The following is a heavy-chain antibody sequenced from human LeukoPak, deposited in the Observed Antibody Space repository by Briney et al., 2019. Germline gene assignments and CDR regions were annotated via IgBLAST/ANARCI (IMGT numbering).Heavy chain of an antibody. J-gene: IGHJ4*02. D-gene: IGHD3-10*01. V-gene: IGHV3-30-3*01. Sequence: WXXVISYDGSNKYYADSVKGRFTISRDNSKNTLYLQMNSLRAEDTAVYYCARVLAMVRGPIDYWGQGTLVTVSS. CDR3: ARVLAMVRGPIDY. CDR2: ISYDGSNK.